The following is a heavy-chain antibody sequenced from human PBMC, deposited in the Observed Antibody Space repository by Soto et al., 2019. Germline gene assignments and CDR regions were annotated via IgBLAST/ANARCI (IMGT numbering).Heavy chain of an antibody. CDR1: GIVFSDY. CDR3: AGLPWPWGGFDP. D-gene: IGHD3-16*01. J-gene: IGHJ5*02. CDR2: ISGSGRTI. Sequence: QVQLVESGGGLVKPGGSLRLSCAASGIVFSDYMSWVRQAPGKGLEWLSYISGSGRTIYSADSVKGRFTISRDNATNSLYRQLNNVGAEDTAGYYCAGLPWPWGGFDPWGQGTLVTVSS. V-gene: IGHV3-11*01.